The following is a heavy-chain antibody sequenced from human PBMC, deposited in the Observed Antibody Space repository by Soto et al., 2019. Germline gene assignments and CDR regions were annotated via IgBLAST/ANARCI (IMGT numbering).Heavy chain of an antibody. CDR1: GGSISSGDYY. Sequence: QVQLQESGPGLVKPSQTLSLTCTVSGGSISSGDYYWSWIRQPPGKGLEWIGYIYYSGSTYYNPSLQSXXTXSXGTSKNQFSLKLSSVTAADTAVYYCARDPITGTPDYWGQGTLVTVSS. J-gene: IGHJ4*02. D-gene: IGHD1-20*01. V-gene: IGHV4-30-4*01. CDR3: ARDPITGTPDY. CDR2: IYYSGST.